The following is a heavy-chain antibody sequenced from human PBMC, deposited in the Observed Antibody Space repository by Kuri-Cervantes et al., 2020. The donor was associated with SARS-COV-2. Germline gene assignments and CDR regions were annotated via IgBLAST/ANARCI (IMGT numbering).Heavy chain of an antibody. CDR1: GYTFTSYA. Sequence: ASVKVSCKASGYTFTSYAMHWVRQAPGQRLEWMGWINANSGGTNYAQKFQGWVTMTRDTSISTAYMELSRLRSDDTAVYYCARGWFDFWSGYRADYSYGMDVWGQGTTVTVSS. CDR3: ARGWFDFWSGYRADYSYGMDV. J-gene: IGHJ6*02. V-gene: IGHV1-2*04. D-gene: IGHD3-3*01. CDR2: INANSGGT.